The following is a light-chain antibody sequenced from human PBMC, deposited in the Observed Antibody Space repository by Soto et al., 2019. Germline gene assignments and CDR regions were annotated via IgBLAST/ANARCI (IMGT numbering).Light chain of an antibody. V-gene: IGKV3-11*01. CDR3: QQYATSPLT. CDR1: QSVRNY. J-gene: IGKJ4*01. CDR2: DAS. Sequence: EIVLTQSPATLSLSPGETATLSCRASQSVRNYLAWYQQKPGQAPRLLIYDASNRATGIPARFSGSGSGTEFTLTISSLQSEDFALYYCQQYATSPLTFGGGTKVDIK.